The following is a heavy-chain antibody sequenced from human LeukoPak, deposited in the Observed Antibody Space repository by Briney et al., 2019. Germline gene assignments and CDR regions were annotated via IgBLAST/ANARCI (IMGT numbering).Heavy chain of an antibody. J-gene: IGHJ4*02. Sequence: SETLSLTCTVSGGSISSSSYYWSWIRQPAGKGLEWIGRIYTSGSTNYNPSLKSRVTMSVDTSKNQFSLKLSSVTAADTAVYYCARRAYGGKIDYWGQGTLVTVSS. CDR3: ARRAYGGKIDY. CDR2: IYTSGST. V-gene: IGHV4-61*02. CDR1: GGSISSSSYY. D-gene: IGHD4-23*01.